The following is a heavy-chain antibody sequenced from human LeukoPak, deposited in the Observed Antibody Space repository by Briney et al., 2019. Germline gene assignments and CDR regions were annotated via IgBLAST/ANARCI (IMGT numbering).Heavy chain of an antibody. CDR2: ISGSGGST. D-gene: IGHD4-23*01. V-gene: IGHV3-23*01. J-gene: IGHJ4*02. CDR1: GFTFSSYA. Sequence: GGSLRLSCAASGFTFSSYAMSWVRQAPGKGLEWVSAISGSGGSTYYADSVKGRFTISRDNSKNTLYLQMNSLRAEDTAVYYCARSRIHYGGNSNDFDYWGQGTLVTVSS. CDR3: ARSRIHYGGNSNDFDY.